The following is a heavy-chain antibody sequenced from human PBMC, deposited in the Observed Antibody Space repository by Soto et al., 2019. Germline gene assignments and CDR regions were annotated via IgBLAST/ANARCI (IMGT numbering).Heavy chain of an antibody. Sequence: SVKVSCKASGGTFSSYAISWVRQAPGQGLEWMGGIISIFGTADYAQKFQGRVTITADESTSTANMELSSLRSEDTAVYYCARDHIAAAAFAGPDYWGQGTLVTVSS. V-gene: IGHV1-69*13. CDR1: GGTFSSYA. CDR3: ARDHIAAAAFAGPDY. J-gene: IGHJ4*02. D-gene: IGHD6-13*01. CDR2: IISIFGTA.